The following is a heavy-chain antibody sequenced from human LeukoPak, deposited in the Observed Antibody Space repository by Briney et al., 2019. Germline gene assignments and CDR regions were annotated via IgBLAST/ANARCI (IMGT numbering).Heavy chain of an antibody. V-gene: IGHV3-74*01. Sequence: PGGSLRLSCAASGFTFSNYWMHWVRQAPGKGLVWVSRINTDGSTTSYADSVKGQFTISRGSVKKTLYLQMNSLRSINTAVYDCARAADYYASGIFYCGQGTLVTVSS. CDR3: ARAADYYASGIFY. J-gene: IGHJ4*02. D-gene: IGHD3-10*01. CDR2: INTDGSTT. CDR1: GFTFSNYW.